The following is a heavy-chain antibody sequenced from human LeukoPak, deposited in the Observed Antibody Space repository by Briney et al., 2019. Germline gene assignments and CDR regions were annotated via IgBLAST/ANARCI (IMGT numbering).Heavy chain of an antibody. Sequence: SETLSLTCTVSGGSISSSYWSWIRQPPGKGLEWIGYIYYSGSTNYNPSLKSRVTISVDTSKNQFSLKLSSVTAADAAVYYCARYNYDFWSGYSKWFDPWGQGTLVTVSS. CDR2: IYYSGST. V-gene: IGHV4-59*01. CDR1: GGSISSSY. CDR3: ARYNYDFWSGYSKWFDP. J-gene: IGHJ5*02. D-gene: IGHD3-3*01.